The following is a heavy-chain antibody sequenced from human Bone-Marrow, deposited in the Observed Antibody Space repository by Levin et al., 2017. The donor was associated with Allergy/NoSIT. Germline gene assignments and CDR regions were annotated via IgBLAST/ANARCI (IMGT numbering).Heavy chain of an antibody. D-gene: IGHD2-21*01. CDR3: ARRRPIVGLVGWGYNMDV. CDR1: GFTFTSYW. J-gene: IGHJ6*02. V-gene: IGHV3-7*01. CDR2: INQGGSER. Sequence: GGSLRLSCVASGFTFTSYWMSWVRQSPGKGLEWVANINQGGSERYYVDSVKGRFTVSRDNAKNSLYLQMNSLRAEATAVYYCARRRPIVGLVGWGYNMDVGGQGTTIAVS.